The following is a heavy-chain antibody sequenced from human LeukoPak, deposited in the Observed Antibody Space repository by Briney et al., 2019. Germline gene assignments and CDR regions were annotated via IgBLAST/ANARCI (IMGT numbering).Heavy chain of an antibody. CDR2: INTNTGNP. D-gene: IGHD1-26*01. V-gene: IGHV7-4-1*02. Sequence: ASVKVSCKTSGYTFTSYAMNWVRQAPGQGLEWMGWINTNTGNPTYAQGFTGRFVFSLDTSVSTAYLQISSLKAEDTAVYYCARIIVGATLTSDAVDIWGQGTMVTVSS. J-gene: IGHJ3*02. CDR3: ARIIVGATLTSDAVDI. CDR1: GYTFTSYA.